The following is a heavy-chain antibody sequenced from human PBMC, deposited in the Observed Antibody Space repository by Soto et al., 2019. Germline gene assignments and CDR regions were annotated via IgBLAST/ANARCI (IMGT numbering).Heavy chain of an antibody. V-gene: IGHV1-18*01. CDR3: ARVQGAYDRSGQKNWYDP. CDR2: ISAYNGNT. J-gene: IGHJ5*02. CDR1: GYTFTSYG. Sequence: QVQLVQSGAEVKKPGASVKVSCKASGYTFTSYGISWVRQAPGQGLEWMGWISAYNGNTNYAQKLQGRVTMTTDTATSTAYMGLRGLRSDDTAVYYCARVQGAYDRSGQKNWYDPWGQGTLITVS. D-gene: IGHD3-22*01.